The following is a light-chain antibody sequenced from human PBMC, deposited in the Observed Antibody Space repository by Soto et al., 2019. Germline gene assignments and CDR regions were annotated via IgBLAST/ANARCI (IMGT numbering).Light chain of an antibody. CDR3: QQYGSSSLT. V-gene: IGKV3-20*01. Sequence: EIVMTQSPATLSVSLGERATLSCRASQSVRINLAWYQQKPGQAPRLLIYGASSRATGIPDRFSGSGSGTDFTLTISRLEPEDFAVYYCQQYGSSSLTFGGGTKVEIK. CDR2: GAS. CDR1: QSVRIN. J-gene: IGKJ4*01.